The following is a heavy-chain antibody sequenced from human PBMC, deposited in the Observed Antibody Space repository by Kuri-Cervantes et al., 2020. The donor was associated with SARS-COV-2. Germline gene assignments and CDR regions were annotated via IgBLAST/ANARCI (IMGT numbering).Heavy chain of an antibody. J-gene: IGHJ4*02. CDR2: FDPEDGET. V-gene: IGHV1-24*01. CDR1: GYTFTELS. Sequence: ASVKVSCKVSGYTFTELSMHWVRQAPGKGLEWMGGFDPEDGETIYAQKFQGRVTMTEDTSTDTAYMELSSLRSEDTAVYYCATTDTAMVPEFDYWGQGTLVTVSS. D-gene: IGHD5-18*01. CDR3: ATTDTAMVPEFDY.